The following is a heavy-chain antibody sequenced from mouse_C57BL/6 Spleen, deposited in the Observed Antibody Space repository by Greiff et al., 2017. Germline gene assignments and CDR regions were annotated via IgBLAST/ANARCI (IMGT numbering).Heavy chain of an antibody. CDR2: IYPRSGNT. Sequence: QVQLQPSGAELARPGASVTLSCKASGYTFTSYGISWVQQRTGQGLEWIGEIYPRSGNTYYTEKFKGKATLPADKSSSTAYMGRRSLKAEDSAVDFCAREGRDCAMDDWGQGTSVTVSS. V-gene: IGHV1-81*01. CDR1: GYTFTSYG. J-gene: IGHJ4*01. CDR3: AREGRDCAMDD.